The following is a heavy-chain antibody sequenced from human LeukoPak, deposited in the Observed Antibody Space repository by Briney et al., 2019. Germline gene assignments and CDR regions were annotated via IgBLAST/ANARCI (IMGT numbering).Heavy chain of an antibody. V-gene: IGHV3-23*01. CDR3: ATFQIVVVPAAEDFDY. CDR1: GFTFSSYA. Sequence: PGGSLRLSCAASGFTFSSYAMSWVRQAPGKGLEWVSAISGSGGSTYYADSVKGRFTISRDNSKNTLYLQMDSLRAEDTAVYYCATFQIVVVPAAEDFDYWGQGTLVTVPS. CDR2: ISGSGGST. D-gene: IGHD2-2*01. J-gene: IGHJ4*02.